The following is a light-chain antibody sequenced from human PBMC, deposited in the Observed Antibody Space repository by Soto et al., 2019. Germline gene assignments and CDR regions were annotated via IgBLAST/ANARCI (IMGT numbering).Light chain of an antibody. Sequence: EIVLTQSPGTLSLSPEERATLSCRASQSVSSSYLAWYQQRPGQAPRLLIFGASYRATGIPDRFSGSGSGTDFTLTISRLEPEDFAVYYCQHYSSSPPEFTFGPGTKVDSK. V-gene: IGKV3-20*01. J-gene: IGKJ3*01. CDR1: QSVSSSY. CDR2: GAS. CDR3: QHYSSSPPEFT.